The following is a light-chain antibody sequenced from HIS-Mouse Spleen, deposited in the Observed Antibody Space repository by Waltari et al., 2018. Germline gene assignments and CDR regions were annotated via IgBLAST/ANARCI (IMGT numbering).Light chain of an antibody. CDR2: EVS. Sequence: QSALTQPASVSGSPGQSITIPCTGTSSAVGGYNYVPWYQQHPGKAPKLMIYEVSHRPSGVSNRFSGSKSGNTASLTISGLQAEDEADYYCSSYTSSSTLVFGGGTKLTVL. J-gene: IGLJ2*01. V-gene: IGLV2-14*01. CDR3: SSYTSSSTLV. CDR1: SSAVGGYNY.